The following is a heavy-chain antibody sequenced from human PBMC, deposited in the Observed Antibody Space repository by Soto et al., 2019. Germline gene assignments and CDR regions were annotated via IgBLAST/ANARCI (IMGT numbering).Heavy chain of an antibody. Sequence: ASVKVSCKASGGTFSSYTISWVRQAPGQGLEWMGRIIPILGIANYAQKFQGRVTITADKSTSTAYMELSSLRSEDTAVYYCARGEGTTPYDFLMTYDYWGQGTLVTVSS. V-gene: IGHV1-69*02. J-gene: IGHJ4*02. CDR1: GGTFSSYT. CDR2: IIPILGIA. CDR3: ARGEGTTPYDFLMTYDY. D-gene: IGHD3-9*01.